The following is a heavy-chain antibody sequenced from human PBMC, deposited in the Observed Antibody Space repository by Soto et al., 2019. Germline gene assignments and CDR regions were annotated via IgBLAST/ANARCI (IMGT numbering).Heavy chain of an antibody. J-gene: IGHJ6*03. CDR2: ISGSGGST. D-gene: IGHD4-17*01. Sequence: EVQLLESGGGLVQPGGSLRLSCAASGFTFSSYAMSWVRQAPGKGLEWVSAISGSGGSTYYADSVKGRFTISRDNSKNTLYLQMNSLRAEDTAVYYCAKDRIHSGDYAYYYSMDVWGKGTTVTVSS. CDR1: GFTFSSYA. CDR3: AKDRIHSGDYAYYYSMDV. V-gene: IGHV3-23*01.